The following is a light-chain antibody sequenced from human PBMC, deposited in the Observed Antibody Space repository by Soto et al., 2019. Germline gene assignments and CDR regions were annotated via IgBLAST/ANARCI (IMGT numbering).Light chain of an antibody. CDR2: WAS. V-gene: IGKV4-1*01. J-gene: IGKJ4*01. Sequence: DIVMTQSPDSLAVSLGERATIYCESSQTVLDSSNNKNSLGWYQQKPGQSPKLLIYWASTRESGVPDRFRGSGSGTDFTLTISSLQAEDVAVYYCQQYFSTPLTFGGGTKVEIK. CDR1: QTVLDSSNNKNS. CDR3: QQYFSTPLT.